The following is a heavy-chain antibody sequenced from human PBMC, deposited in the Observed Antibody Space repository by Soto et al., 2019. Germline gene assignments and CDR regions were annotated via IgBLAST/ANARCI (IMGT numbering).Heavy chain of an antibody. CDR1: GYTFTSYD. CDR3: ARQYYDFWSGYNYGTDV. J-gene: IGHJ6*02. CDR2: MNPNNGNT. Sequence: QVQLVQSGAEVKKPGASVKVSCKASGYTFTSYDINWVRQATGQGLEWMGWMNPNNGNTGYAQKFQGRVTMTRNTSISTAYMELSSLRSEDTAVYYSARQYYDFWSGYNYGTDVSGQGTTVTVSS. V-gene: IGHV1-8*01. D-gene: IGHD3-3*01.